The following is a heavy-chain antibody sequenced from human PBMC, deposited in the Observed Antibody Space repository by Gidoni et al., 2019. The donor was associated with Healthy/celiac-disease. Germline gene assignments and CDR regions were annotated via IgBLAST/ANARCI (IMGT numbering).Heavy chain of an antibody. D-gene: IGHD6-13*01. V-gene: IGHV3-21*01. CDR3: ASGYSSSWLTFDY. CDR1: GFTFSSYS. J-gene: IGHJ4*02. Sequence: EVQLVESGGGLVKPGGSLRLSCAASGFTFSSYSMNWVRQAPGKGLEWVSSISSSSSYIYYADSVKGRFTISRDNAKNSLYLQMNSLRAEDTAVYYCASGYSSSWLTFDYWGQGTLVTVSS. CDR2: ISSSSSYI.